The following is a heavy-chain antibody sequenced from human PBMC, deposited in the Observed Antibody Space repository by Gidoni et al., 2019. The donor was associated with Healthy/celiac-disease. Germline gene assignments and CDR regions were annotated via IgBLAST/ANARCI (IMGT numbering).Heavy chain of an antibody. CDR1: GGSISSSNW. Sequence: QVQLQESGPGLVKPSGTLSLTCAVSGGSISSSNWWSWVRQPPGKGLEWIGEIYHSGSTNYNPSLESRVTISVDKSKNQFSLKLSSVTAADTAVYYCASRATNVVVTAVDYWGQGTLVTVSS. CDR2: IYHSGST. CDR3: ASRATNVVVTAVDY. D-gene: IGHD2-21*02. V-gene: IGHV4-4*02. J-gene: IGHJ4*02.